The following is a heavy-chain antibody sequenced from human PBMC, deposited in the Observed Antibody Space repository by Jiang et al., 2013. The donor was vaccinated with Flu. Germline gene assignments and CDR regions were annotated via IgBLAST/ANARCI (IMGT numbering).Heavy chain of an antibody. V-gene: IGHV1-18*01. CDR3: ARDPLTSIRYFDSTGDYYYGMDV. CDR1: GYTFTSYG. J-gene: IGHJ6*02. Sequence: GAEVKKPGASVKVSCKASGYTFTSYGISWVRQAPGQGLEWMGWISAYNGNTNYAQKLQGRVTMTTDTSTSTAYMELRSLRSDDTAVYYCARDPLTSIRYFDSTGDYYYGMDVWGQGTTVTVSS. D-gene: IGHD3-9*01. CDR2: ISAYNGNT.